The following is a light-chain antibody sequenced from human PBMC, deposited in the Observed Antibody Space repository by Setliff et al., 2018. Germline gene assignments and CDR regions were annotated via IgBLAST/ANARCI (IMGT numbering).Light chain of an antibody. CDR2: NVS. CDR1: SSDVGSYDL. CDR3: NAYTSRSTYV. J-gene: IGLJ1*01. V-gene: IGLV2-14*03. Sequence: QSVLTQPASVSGSPGQSITISCSGASSDVGSYDLVSWYQQHPGKAPKLIIYNVSGRPSGVSHRFSGSKSDNTASLTISGLQAEDEADYYCNAYTSRSTYVFGSGTKGTVL.